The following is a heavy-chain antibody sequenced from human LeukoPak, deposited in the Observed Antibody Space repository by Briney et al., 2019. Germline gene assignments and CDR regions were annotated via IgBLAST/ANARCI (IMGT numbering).Heavy chain of an antibody. CDR2: IKADGSEK. Sequence: PGGSLRLSCAASVFSFSGHWMNWVRQPPGKGLEWVANIKADGSEKYYVDSVKGRFTISRDDAKRTVDRQMDNLRAEDTAIYYCAYRNNFEYWGQGALVTVSS. CDR1: VFSFSGHW. J-gene: IGHJ4*02. V-gene: IGHV3-7*03. D-gene: IGHD1-26*01. CDR3: AYRNNFEY.